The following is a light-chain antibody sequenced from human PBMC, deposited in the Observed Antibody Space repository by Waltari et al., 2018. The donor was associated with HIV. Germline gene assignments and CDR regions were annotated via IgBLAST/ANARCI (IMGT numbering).Light chain of an antibody. CDR1: SSDVGGYKY. CDR3: SSYTTRSTPDPNWV. Sequence: QSALTQPASVSGSPGQSITISCTGTSSDVGGYKYVSWYQQHPGKAPKLMIFEVSNRPSWFSTRFSGSKSVHTASLTISGLQAEDDADYYCSSYTTRSTPDPNWVFGGGTKLTVL. J-gene: IGLJ3*02. CDR2: EVS. V-gene: IGLV2-14*01.